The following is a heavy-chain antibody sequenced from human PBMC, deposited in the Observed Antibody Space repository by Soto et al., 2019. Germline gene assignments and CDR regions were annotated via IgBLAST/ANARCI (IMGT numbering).Heavy chain of an antibody. CDR3: TRHIEARWVPTADY. CDR1: GFTFSGSA. CDR2: IRSKANSYAT. V-gene: IGHV3-73*01. Sequence: GGSLRLSCAASGFTFSGSAMHWVRQASGKGLEWVGRIRSKANSYATAYAASVKGRFTISRDDSKNTAYLQMNSLKTEDTAVYYCTRHIEARWVPTADYWGQGTLVTVSS. D-gene: IGHD1-26*01. J-gene: IGHJ4*02.